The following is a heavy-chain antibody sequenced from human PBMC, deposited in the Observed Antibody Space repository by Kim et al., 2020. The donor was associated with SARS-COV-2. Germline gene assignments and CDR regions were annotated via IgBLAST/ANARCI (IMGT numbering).Heavy chain of an antibody. V-gene: IGHV3-23*01. CDR1: GFIFSNYA. D-gene: IGHD3-22*01. CDR3: GKLKNMNVGIIPFYYV. CDR2: ISGSGSGI. Sequence: GGSLRLSCAASGFIFSNYAMTWVRQAPGKGLEWVSAISGSGSGIFYADSAKGRFTISRDNSKNTVSLQMNSLTADDSALYFCGKLKNMNVGIIPFYYVWG. J-gene: IGHJ3*01.